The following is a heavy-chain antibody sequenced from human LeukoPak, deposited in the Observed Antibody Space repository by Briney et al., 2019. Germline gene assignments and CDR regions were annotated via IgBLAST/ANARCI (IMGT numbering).Heavy chain of an antibody. J-gene: IGHJ4*02. CDR2: ISAYNGNT. V-gene: IGHV1-18*01. D-gene: IGHD3-22*01. CDR3: AREWYYDSSGSFDY. Sequence: GASVKVSCKASGYTFTSYGISWVRQAPGQGLEWMGWISAYNGNTNYAQKLQGRVTMTTDTSTSTAYMELRSLRSDDTAAYYCAREWYYDSSGSFDYWGQGTLVTVSS. CDR1: GYTFTSYG.